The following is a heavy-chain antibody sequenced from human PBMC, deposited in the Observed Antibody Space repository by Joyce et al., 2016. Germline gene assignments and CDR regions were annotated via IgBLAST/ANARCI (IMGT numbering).Heavy chain of an antibody. D-gene: IGHD2/OR15-2a*01. Sequence: EVQLVESGGGLIQPGGSLRLSCAASGFTVSGNYMRWVRQAPGKGRGGVSVIYSGGSTYYADSVKGRFTISRDNSKNTLDLQMNSLRAEDAAVYYCASQYQNRYYYYGMDVWGQGTTVTVSS. J-gene: IGHJ6*02. V-gene: IGHV3-53*01. CDR1: GFTVSGNY. CDR3: ASQYQNRYYYYGMDV. CDR2: IYSGGST.